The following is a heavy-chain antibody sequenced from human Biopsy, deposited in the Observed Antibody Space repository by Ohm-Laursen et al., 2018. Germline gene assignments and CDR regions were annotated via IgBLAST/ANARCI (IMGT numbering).Heavy chain of an antibody. CDR1: GFSLTNGGLS. V-gene: IGHV2-5*02. CDR2: IYGDDNK. Sequence: TQTLTLTCSFSGFSLTNGGLSVGWIRQSPGRALEWLGLIYGDDNKRYSPSLKSRLLITKDTSKNQVVLTLTNVDPVDTGTYYCAHRQKWTFDLWGQGTLVTVSS. J-gene: IGHJ4*02. D-gene: IGHD1-26*01. CDR3: AHRQKWTFDL.